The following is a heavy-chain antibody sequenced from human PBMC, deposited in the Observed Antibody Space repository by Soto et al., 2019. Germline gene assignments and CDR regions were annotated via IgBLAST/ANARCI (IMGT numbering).Heavy chain of an antibody. CDR3: SRRAPEGFDP. J-gene: IGHJ5*02. CDR1: GGTIRSSNYY. Sequence: SETLSLTCTVSGGTIRSSNYYWAWIRQPPGKGLEWIGSIDYSGSTYYNPSLKSRVTISVDTSKNHGSLKLGSVTAADTALDYCSRRAPEGFDPWGQGTLVTVSS. CDR2: IDYSGST. V-gene: IGHV4-39*02.